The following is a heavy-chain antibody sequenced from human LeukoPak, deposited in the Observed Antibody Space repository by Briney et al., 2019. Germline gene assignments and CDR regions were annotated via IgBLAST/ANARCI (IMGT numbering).Heavy chain of an antibody. Sequence: GRSLRLSSAASGFTSSRYYMTWVRQAPGKGLEWVSSISSSSAYIYYEDSVKGRFSISRDNAKNSLYLQIHSLRAEDTAVYYCARDRNYGTFDFWGQGTLVTVSS. D-gene: IGHD4-17*01. J-gene: IGHJ4*02. CDR2: ISSSSAYI. CDR1: GFTSSRYY. CDR3: ARDRNYGTFDF. V-gene: IGHV3-21*01.